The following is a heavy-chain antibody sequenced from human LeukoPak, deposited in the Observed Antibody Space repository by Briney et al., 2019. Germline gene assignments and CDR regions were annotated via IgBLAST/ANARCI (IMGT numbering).Heavy chain of an antibody. CDR1: GFTFSSHG. Sequence: GGSLRLSCAASGFTFSSHGMHWVRQAPGKGLEWAAFIWYDGSNKYYADSVKGRFTISRDNSKNTLYLQMNSLRAEDTAVYYCAKGGYNYGIDYWGQGTLVTVSS. V-gene: IGHV3-30*02. CDR2: IWYDGSNK. CDR3: AKGGYNYGIDY. J-gene: IGHJ4*02. D-gene: IGHD5-18*01.